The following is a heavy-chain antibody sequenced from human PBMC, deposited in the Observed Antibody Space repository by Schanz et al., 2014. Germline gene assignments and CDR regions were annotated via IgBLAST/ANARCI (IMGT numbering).Heavy chain of an antibody. V-gene: IGHV3-74*01. CDR2: IKSDGSST. Sequence: EAHLVESGGGLVKPGGSLTLSCAASRFTVTNAWMSWVRQAPEKGLEWVSRIKSDGSSTSYADSVKGRFTISRDNAKNTLYLQMNSLRAEDTAIYYCAKDAPYPFDLWGRGTLITVSS. CDR3: AKDAPYPFDL. CDR1: RFTVTNAW. J-gene: IGHJ2*01.